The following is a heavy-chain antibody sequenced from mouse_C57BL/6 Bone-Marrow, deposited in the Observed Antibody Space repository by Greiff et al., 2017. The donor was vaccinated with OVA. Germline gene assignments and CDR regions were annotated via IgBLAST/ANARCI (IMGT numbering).Heavy chain of an antibody. CDR3: ARHYYGSSLGYWYFDV. Sequence: DVKLVESGGDLVKPGGSLKLSCAASGFTFSSYGMSWVRQTPDKRLEWVATISSGGSYTYYPDSVKGRFTISRDNAKNTLYLQMSSLKYEDTAMYYCARHYYGSSLGYWYFDVWGTGTTVTVSS. J-gene: IGHJ1*03. D-gene: IGHD1-1*01. CDR2: ISSGGSYT. V-gene: IGHV5-6*02. CDR1: GFTFSSYG.